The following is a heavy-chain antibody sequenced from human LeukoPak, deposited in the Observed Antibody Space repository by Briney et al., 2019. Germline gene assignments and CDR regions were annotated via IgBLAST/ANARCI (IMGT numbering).Heavy chain of an antibody. D-gene: IGHD4-17*01. Sequence: GRSLRLSCAASGFTFSSYGMHGVRQAPGKGLEWVAVISYDGSNKYYADSVKGRFTISRDNSKNTLYLQMNSLRAEDTAVYYCAKPGDAGFDWYFDLWGRGTLVTVSS. CDR3: AKPGDAGFDWYFDL. V-gene: IGHV3-30*18. J-gene: IGHJ2*01. CDR2: ISYDGSNK. CDR1: GFTFSSYG.